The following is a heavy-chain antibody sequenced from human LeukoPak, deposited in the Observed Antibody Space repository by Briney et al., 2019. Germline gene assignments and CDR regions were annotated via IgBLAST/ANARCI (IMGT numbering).Heavy chain of an antibody. Sequence: GGSLRLSCAASGFTFSSYSMNWVRQAPGKGLEWVSYISSSSSTIYYADSVKGRFTISRDNAKNSLYLQMNRLRAEDTAVYYCARLAKYFYGSETYYFFEHWGQGTPVTVSS. V-gene: IGHV3-48*04. J-gene: IGHJ4*02. CDR2: ISSSSSTI. D-gene: IGHD3-10*01. CDR3: ARLAKYFYGSETYYFFEH. CDR1: GFTFSSYS.